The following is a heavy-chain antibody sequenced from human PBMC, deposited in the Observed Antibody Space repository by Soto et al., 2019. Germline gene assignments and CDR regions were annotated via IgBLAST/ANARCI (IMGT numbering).Heavy chain of an antibody. CDR3: ASDRGVGATTWYFDS. D-gene: IGHD1-26*01. J-gene: IGHJ4*02. CDR2: ISYDGSNK. V-gene: IGHV3-30-3*01. Sequence: QVQLVESGGGVVQPGRSLRLSCAASGFTFSSYAMHWVRQAPGKGLEWVAVISYDGSNKYYADSVKGRFTISRDNSKNTLYLQMNSLRAEDTAVYYCASDRGVGATTWYFDSWGQGTLVTVSS. CDR1: GFTFSSYA.